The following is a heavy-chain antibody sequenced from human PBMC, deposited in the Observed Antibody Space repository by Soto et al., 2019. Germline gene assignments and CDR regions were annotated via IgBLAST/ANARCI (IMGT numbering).Heavy chain of an antibody. J-gene: IGHJ6*03. CDR3: ARDGGNSSLQYYMDV. Sequence: ASVKVSCKASGYTFTGYYMHWVRQAPGQGLEWMGWINPNSGGTNYAQKFQGWVTMTRETSISTAYMELSRLRSDDTAVYYCARDGGNSSLQYYMDVWGKGTTVTVSS. CDR1: GYTFTGYY. D-gene: IGHD5-18*01. CDR2: INPNSGGT. V-gene: IGHV1-2*04.